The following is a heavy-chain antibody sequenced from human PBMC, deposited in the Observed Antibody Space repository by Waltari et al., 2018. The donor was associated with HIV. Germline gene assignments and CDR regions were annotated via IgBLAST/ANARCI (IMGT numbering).Heavy chain of an antibody. Sequence: QVQLQESGPGLVTPPGPLSLPCAVSGGSISSSNWWSWVRQPPAKGLEWIGEIYHSGSTNYNPSLKSRVTISVDKSKNQFSLKLSSVTAADTAVYYCARGPTYDSSGYYYGMDVWGQGTTVTVSS. CDR2: IYHSGST. CDR3: ARGPTYDSSGYYYGMDV. D-gene: IGHD3-22*01. CDR1: GGSISSSNW. J-gene: IGHJ6*02. V-gene: IGHV4-4*03.